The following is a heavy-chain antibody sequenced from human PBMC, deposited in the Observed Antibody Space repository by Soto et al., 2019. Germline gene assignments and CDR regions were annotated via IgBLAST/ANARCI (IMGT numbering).Heavy chain of an antibody. CDR2: ISSSGSTI. CDR3: AREIGDGYNCN. D-gene: IGHD5-12*01. CDR1: WFTCRDYY. V-gene: IGHV3-11*01. Sequence: RLSCAASWFTCRDYYVRRIRQAPGKGLEWVSYISSSGSTIYYADSVKGRFTISRDNAKNSLYLQMHSLRAEDTAVYYCAREIGDGYNCNWGEGTLGTGSS. J-gene: IGHJ1*01.